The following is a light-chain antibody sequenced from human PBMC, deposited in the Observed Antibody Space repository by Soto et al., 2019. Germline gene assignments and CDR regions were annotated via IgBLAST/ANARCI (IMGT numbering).Light chain of an antibody. CDR2: STN. V-gene: IGLV8-61*01. J-gene: IGLJ1*01. Sequence: QTVVTQEPSFSVSPGGTVTLTCGLSSGSVSTSYYPSWYQQTPGQAPRTLIYSTNTRSSGVPDRFSGSILGNKAALTITGAQAEEESDYYCVRYMGSFYVFGTGTKVTVL. CDR1: SGSVSTSYY. CDR3: VRYMGSFYV.